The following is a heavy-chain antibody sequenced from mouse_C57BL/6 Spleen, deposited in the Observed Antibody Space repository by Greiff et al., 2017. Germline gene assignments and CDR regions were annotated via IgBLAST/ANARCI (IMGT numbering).Heavy chain of an antibody. CDR3: ARPYDYDYYYAMDY. D-gene: IGHD2-4*01. CDR1: GYAFSSSW. V-gene: IGHV1-82*01. J-gene: IGHJ4*01. Sequence: QVQLQQSGPELVKPGASVKISCKASGYAFSSSWMNWVKQRPGKGLEWIGRFYPGDGDTNYNGKFKGKATLTADESSSTAYMHLSSLTSEDSAVYFCARPYDYDYYYAMDYWGQGTSVTVSS. CDR2: FYPGDGDT.